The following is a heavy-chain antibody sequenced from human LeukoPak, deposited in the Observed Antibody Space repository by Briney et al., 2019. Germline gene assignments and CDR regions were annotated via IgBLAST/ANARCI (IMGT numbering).Heavy chain of an antibody. J-gene: IGHJ4*02. D-gene: IGHD6-13*01. CDR3: AKDGSSSWVDY. V-gene: IGHV3-33*06. Sequence: PGRSLRLSCAVSGFTFSSYGMHGVREAPGTGREGGTVIGYDGSNKYYADSVKGRFTISRDNSKHTLYLQMNSLICEDTAVYLCAKDGSSSWVDYWGQGTLVTVSS. CDR2: IGYDGSNK. CDR1: GFTFSSYG.